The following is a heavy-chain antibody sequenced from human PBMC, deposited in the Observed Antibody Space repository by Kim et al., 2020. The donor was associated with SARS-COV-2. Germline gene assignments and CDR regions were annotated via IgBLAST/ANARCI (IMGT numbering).Heavy chain of an antibody. V-gene: IGHV3-23*01. CDR2: T. J-gene: IGHJ4*02. Sequence: TYYADPVKGRFTISRDNSKNTLYLQMNSLRAEDTAVYYCAKDAHYYDSSGWGQGTLVTVSS. CDR3: AKDAHYYDSSG. D-gene: IGHD3-22*01.